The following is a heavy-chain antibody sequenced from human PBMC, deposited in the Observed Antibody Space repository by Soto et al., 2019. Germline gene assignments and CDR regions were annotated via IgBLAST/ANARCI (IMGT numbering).Heavy chain of an antibody. CDR3: AREGQGSWSNWFDP. V-gene: IGHV1-69*13. D-gene: IGHD6-13*01. J-gene: IGHJ5*02. CDR2: SIPIFGTA. Sequence: SVKVSCKASGGTFNNYPITWVRQAPGEGLEWLGGSIPIFGTANYAQKFQGRVTISVDESTSTAYMELSSPRSDDTAVYYCAREGQGSWSNWFDPWGQGTLVTVSS. CDR1: GGTFNNYP.